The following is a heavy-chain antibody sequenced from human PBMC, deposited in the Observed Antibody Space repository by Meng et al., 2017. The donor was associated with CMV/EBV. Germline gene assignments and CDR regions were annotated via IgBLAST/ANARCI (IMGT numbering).Heavy chain of an antibody. CDR3: ARVMGYCSSTSCRRRGNWFDP. CDR1: GYTFTSYG. CDR2: INPNSGGT. Sequence: ASVKVSCKASGYTFTSYGISWVRQAPGQGLEWMGWINPNSGGTNYAQKFQGRVTMTRDTSISTAYMELSRLRSDDTAVYYCARVMGYCSSTSCRRRGNWFDPWGQGTLVTVSS. D-gene: IGHD2-2*01. J-gene: IGHJ5*02. V-gene: IGHV1-2*02.